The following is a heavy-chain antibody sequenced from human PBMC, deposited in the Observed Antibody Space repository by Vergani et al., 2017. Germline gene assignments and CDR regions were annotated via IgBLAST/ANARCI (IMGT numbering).Heavy chain of an antibody. D-gene: IGHD2-2*02. V-gene: IGHV3-30*02. Sequence: QVQLVESGGGVVQPGGSLRLSCAASGFTFSSYGMHWVRQAPGKGLEWVAFIRYDGSNKYYADSVKGRFTISRDNSKNTLYLQMNSLRAEDTAVYYCAKDLARYCSSTSCYNGMDVWGQGTTVTVSS. CDR2: IRYDGSNK. J-gene: IGHJ6*02. CDR1: GFTFSSYG. CDR3: AKDLARYCSSTSCYNGMDV.